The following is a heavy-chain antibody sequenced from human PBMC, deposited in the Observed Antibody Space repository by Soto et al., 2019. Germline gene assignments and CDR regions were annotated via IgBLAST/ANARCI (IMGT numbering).Heavy chain of an antibody. CDR3: AKDNWNDPMGYYYYGMDV. J-gene: IGHJ6*02. D-gene: IGHD1-20*01. CDR2: ISGSGGST. V-gene: IGHV3-23*01. Sequence: GGSLRLSCAASGFTFSSYAMSWVRQAPGKGLEWVSAISGSGGSTYYADSVEGRFTISRDNSKNTLYLQMNSLRAEDTAVYYCAKDNWNDPMGYYYYGMDVWGQGTSVTVSS. CDR1: GFTFSSYA.